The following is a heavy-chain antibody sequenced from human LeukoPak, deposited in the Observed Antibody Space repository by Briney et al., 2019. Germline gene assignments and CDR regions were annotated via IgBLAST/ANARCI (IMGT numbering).Heavy chain of an antibody. J-gene: IGHJ4*02. D-gene: IGHD6-13*01. CDR1: GGSFSGYY. Sequence: SETLSLTCAVYGGSFSGYYWSWIRQPPGKGLEWIGEINHSGSTNYNPSLKSRVTISVDTSKNQFSLKLSSVTAADTAVYYCARATGAAAGLGTVDYWGQGTLVTVSS. CDR3: ARATGAAAGLGTVDY. V-gene: IGHV4-34*01. CDR2: INHSGST.